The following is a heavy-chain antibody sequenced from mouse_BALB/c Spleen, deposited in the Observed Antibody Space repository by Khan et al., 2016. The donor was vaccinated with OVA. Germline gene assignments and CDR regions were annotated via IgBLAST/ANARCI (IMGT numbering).Heavy chain of an antibody. CDR2: INYSGNT. Sequence: EVKLLESGPGLVKPSQSLFLTCTVTGYSITSEYAWNWIRQFPGNKLEWMGYINYSGNTRFNPSLKSRTSITRDTSKNQFFLQLNSVTTEDTATYYCARKDYYDYDPFPYWGQGTLVTVSA. CDR3: ARKDYYDYDPFPY. V-gene: IGHV3-2*02. J-gene: IGHJ3*01. D-gene: IGHD2-4*01. CDR1: GYSITSEYA.